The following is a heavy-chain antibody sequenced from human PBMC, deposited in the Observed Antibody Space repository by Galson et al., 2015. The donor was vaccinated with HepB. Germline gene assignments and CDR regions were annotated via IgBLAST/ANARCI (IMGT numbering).Heavy chain of an antibody. V-gene: IGHV3-48*04. CDR3: ASRDY. Sequence: SLRLSCAASGFTFSSYSMNWVRQAPGKGLEWVSYISSGSTTIYYADSAKGRFTISRDNAKNSLSLQMNGLRAEDTAIYYCASRDYWCQGTLVTVSS. CDR2: ISSGSTTI. J-gene: IGHJ4*02. CDR1: GFTFSSYS.